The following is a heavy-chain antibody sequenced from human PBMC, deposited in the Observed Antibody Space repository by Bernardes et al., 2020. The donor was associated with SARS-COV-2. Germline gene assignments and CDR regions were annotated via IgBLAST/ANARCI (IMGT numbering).Heavy chain of an antibody. Sequence: GGSLRLSCAASGFTVSSNYMSWVRQAPGKGLEWVSLISGGGTPSYAHSVKGRFTITRDNAKNTLFLQLNSLRAEDTAVYYCAREAYCGADCYSGYFQYWGQGTLVSVSS. V-gene: IGHV3-53*01. CDR2: ISGGGTP. CDR1: GFTVSSNY. J-gene: IGHJ1*01. CDR3: AREAYCGADCYSGYFQY. D-gene: IGHD2-21*02.